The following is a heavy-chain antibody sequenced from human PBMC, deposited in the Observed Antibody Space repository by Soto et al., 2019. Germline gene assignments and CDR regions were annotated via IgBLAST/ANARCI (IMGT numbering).Heavy chain of an antibody. V-gene: IGHV5-51*01. D-gene: IGHD2-8*01. CDR1: GYSFTSYW. Sequence: PGESLKISCKGSGYSFTSYWIGWVRQMPGKGLEWMGIIYPGDSDTRYSPSFQGQVTISADKSISTAYLQWSSLKASDTAMYYCASPSRPYCTNGVCYDYYYGMDVWGQGTTVTVSS. CDR2: IYPGDSDT. CDR3: ASPSRPYCTNGVCYDYYYGMDV. J-gene: IGHJ6*02.